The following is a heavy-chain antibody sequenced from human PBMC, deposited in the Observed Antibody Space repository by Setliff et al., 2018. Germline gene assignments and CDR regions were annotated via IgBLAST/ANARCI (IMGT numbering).Heavy chain of an antibody. J-gene: IGHJ4*02. D-gene: IGHD3-22*01. Sequence: GASVKVSCKASGYSFTDYGIAWVRQAPGQGLEWMGWISSYNGKAYYAQKFLDRVTVTTDTSATTAYMELKNLRSDDTAVYYCARINFYVSSGYYYAPDFWGQGTLVTVSS. CDR2: ISSYNGKA. CDR3: ARINFYVSSGYYYAPDF. CDR1: GYSFTDYG. V-gene: IGHV1-18*01.